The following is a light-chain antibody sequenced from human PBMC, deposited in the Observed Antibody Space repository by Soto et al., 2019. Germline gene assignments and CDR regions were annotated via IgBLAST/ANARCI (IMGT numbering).Light chain of an antibody. CDR1: QSVSSY. CDR2: DAS. CDR3: QQRSNWPST. J-gene: IGKJ4*01. V-gene: IGKV3-11*01. Sequence: EIVLTQSPATLSLSPGERATLSCRASQSVSSYLAWYQQKPGQAPRPLIYDASNRATGIPARFSGSGSGTDFALTISSLEPEDFAVYYCQQRSNWPSTFRGGTKVEIK.